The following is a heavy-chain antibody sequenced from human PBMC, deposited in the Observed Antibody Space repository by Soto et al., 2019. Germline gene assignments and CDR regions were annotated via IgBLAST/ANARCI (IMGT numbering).Heavy chain of an antibody. J-gene: IGHJ4*02. V-gene: IGHV4-39*02. CDR2: IYYSGSN. D-gene: IGHD6-19*01. CDR1: GGSISSSNYY. Sequence: SETLSLTCTVSGGSISSSNYYWGWIRQPPGKGLEWIGRIYYSGSNYYNPSLRSRVTISVDTSKNQFSLKLSSVTAADTAVYYCTKDTSGWNYYFDCWGQGTLVT. CDR3: TKDTSGWNYYFDC.